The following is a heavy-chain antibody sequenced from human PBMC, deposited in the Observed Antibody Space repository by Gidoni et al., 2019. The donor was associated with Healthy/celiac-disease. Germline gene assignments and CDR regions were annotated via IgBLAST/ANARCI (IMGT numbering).Heavy chain of an antibody. J-gene: IGHJ3*02. CDR2: INPNSGGT. D-gene: IGHD4-17*01. V-gene: IGHV1-2*04. Sequence: QVQLVQSGAEVKKPGVSVKVSCKASGYDFTGYYMPWVRQAPGQGLGWMGWINPNSGGTNYAQKFQGWVTMTRDTSISTAYMELSRLRSDDTAVYYCARDGSTVVTPGAFDIWGQGTMVTVSS. CDR3: ARDGSTVVTPGAFDI. CDR1: GYDFTGYY.